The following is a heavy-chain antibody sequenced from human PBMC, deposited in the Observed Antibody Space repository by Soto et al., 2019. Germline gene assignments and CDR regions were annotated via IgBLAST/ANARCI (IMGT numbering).Heavy chain of an antibody. CDR3: ARVLGNDAFDI. J-gene: IGHJ3*02. CDR2: IYYSGST. D-gene: IGHD3-3*02. CDR1: GGSISSYY. V-gene: IGHV4-59*01. Sequence: PSETLSLTCTVSGGSISSYYWSWIRQPPGKGLEWIGYIYYSGSTKYDPSLKSRVTISVDTSKNQFSLKLSSVTAADTAVYYCARVLGNDAFDIWGQGTMVTVSS.